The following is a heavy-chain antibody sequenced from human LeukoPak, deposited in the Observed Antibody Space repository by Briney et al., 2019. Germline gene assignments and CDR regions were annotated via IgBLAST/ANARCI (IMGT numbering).Heavy chain of an antibody. CDR3: ARRGGYETYYFDY. J-gene: IGHJ4*02. Sequence: PSETLSLTCTVSNGSISSGFYYWSWIRQPAGKGLEWIGRIYTTGTTNYNPSLKSRVTISLNTSKNQFSLKLSSVTAADTTVYYCARRGGYETYYFDYWGQGTLVTVSS. D-gene: IGHD5-12*01. CDR1: NGSISSGFYY. V-gene: IGHV4-61*02. CDR2: IYTTGTT.